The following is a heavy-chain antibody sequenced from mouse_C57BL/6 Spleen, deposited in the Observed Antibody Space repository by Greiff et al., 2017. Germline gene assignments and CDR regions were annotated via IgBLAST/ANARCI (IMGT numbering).Heavy chain of an antibody. V-gene: IGHV1-39*01. CDR1: GYSFTDYN. Sequence: VQLKESGPELVKPGASVKISCKASGYSFTDYNMNWVKQSNGTSLEWIGVINPNYGTTSYNQKFKGKATLTVAQSSSTAYMQLNSLTSEDSAVYYCASPFCYGYDGYAMDYWGQGTSVTVAS. CDR3: ASPFCYGYDGYAMDY. D-gene: IGHD2-2*01. CDR2: INPNYGTT. J-gene: IGHJ4*01.